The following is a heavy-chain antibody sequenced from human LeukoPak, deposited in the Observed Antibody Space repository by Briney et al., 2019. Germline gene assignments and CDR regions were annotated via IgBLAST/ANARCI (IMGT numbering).Heavy chain of an antibody. J-gene: IGHJ4*02. D-gene: IGHD3-9*01. CDR1: GFTLSYYW. CDR2: IKEDGSKK. Sequence: GGSLRLSCAASGFTLSYYWMSWVRQAPGKGLEWVANIKEDGSKKDYVDSVKGRFTISRDNAKDSLHLEANSLRAEDTAMYYCAKWGPYDILTGRINWGQGTLVTVSS. V-gene: IGHV3-7*03. CDR3: AKWGPYDILTGRIN.